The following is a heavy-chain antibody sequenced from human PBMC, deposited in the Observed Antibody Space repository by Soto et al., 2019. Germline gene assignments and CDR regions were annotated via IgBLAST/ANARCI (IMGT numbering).Heavy chain of an antibody. D-gene: IGHD2-2*01. V-gene: IGHV3-30-3*01. Sequence: QVQLVESGGGVVQPGRSLRLSCAASGFTFSSYAMHWVRQAPGKGLELVAVISYDGSNNDYADSVKGRFTISRDNFKNTLYLQMKRLRAEDTAVYYCARDETVTAAIMAKRRYYYYMDVWGKGTTVTVSS. J-gene: IGHJ6*03. CDR3: ARDETVTAAIMAKRRYYYYMDV. CDR1: GFTFSSYA. CDR2: ISYDGSNN.